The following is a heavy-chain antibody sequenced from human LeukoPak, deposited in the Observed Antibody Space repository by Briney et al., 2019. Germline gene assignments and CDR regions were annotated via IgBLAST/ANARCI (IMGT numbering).Heavy chain of an antibody. CDR3: AREAGYYGSGSFDY. J-gene: IGHJ4*02. D-gene: IGHD3-10*01. Sequence: GGSLRLSCAASGFTFSSYWMSWVRQAPGKGLEWVANIKQDGSEKYYVDSVKGRFTISRDNAKNSLYLQMNSLRAEDTAVYYCAREAGYYGSGSFDYWGQGTLVTVSS. CDR2: IKQDGSEK. CDR1: GFTFSSYW. V-gene: IGHV3-7*01.